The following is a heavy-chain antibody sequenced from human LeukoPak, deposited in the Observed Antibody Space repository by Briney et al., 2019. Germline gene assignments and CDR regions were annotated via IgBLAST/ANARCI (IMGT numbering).Heavy chain of an antibody. Sequence: SETLSLTCAVYGGSFSGYYWSWIRQPPGKGLEWIGEIDHSGSTNYNPSLKSRVTISVDTSKNQFSLKLSPVTAADTAVYYCARQRYFDYWGQGTLVTVSS. V-gene: IGHV4-34*01. CDR2: IDHSGST. CDR1: GGSFSGYY. J-gene: IGHJ4*02. CDR3: ARQRYFDY.